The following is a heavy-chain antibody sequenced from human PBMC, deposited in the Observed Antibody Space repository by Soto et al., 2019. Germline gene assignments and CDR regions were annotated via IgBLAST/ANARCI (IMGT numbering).Heavy chain of an antibody. J-gene: IGHJ3*02. CDR2: ISYDGSNK. CDR3: AGPLGLLGYCSGGSCYQGDRNAFDI. Sequence: QVQLVESGGGVVQPGRSLRLSCAASGFTFSSYAMHWVRQAPGKGLEWVAVISYDGSNKYYADSVKGRFTISRDNSKITLYLQKNSLRAEDTAVYYCAGPLGLLGYCSGGSCYQGDRNAFDIWGQGTMVTVSS. D-gene: IGHD2-15*01. V-gene: IGHV3-30-3*01. CDR1: GFTFSSYA.